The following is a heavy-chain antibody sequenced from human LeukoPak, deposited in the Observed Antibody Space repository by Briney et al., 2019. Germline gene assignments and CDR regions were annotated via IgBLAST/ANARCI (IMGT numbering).Heavy chain of an antibody. Sequence: GESLKISCKGSGYSFTTYWIGWVRQMPGRGLEWMGIIYPGDSDTRYSPSFQGQVTISADKSISTTYLQWSSLKASDSAMYYCARQFRDSSGYYSYYFDYWGQGTLVTVSS. CDR3: ARQFRDSSGYYSYYFDY. J-gene: IGHJ4*02. CDR2: IYPGDSDT. V-gene: IGHV5-51*01. D-gene: IGHD3-22*01. CDR1: GYSFTTYW.